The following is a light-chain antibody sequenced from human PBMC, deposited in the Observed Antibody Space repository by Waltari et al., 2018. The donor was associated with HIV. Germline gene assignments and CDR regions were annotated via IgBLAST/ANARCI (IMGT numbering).Light chain of an antibody. Sequence: QSALTQPASVSGSPVQSITISCTGTSSDIGGYKYVSWYQQQPGKAPKLMISEVSNRPSGVSNRFSGSKSGNTASLTISGLQAEDEADYYCSSYTTSSTWVFGGGTKLTVL. V-gene: IGLV2-14*01. CDR1: SSDIGGYKY. J-gene: IGLJ3*02. CDR3: SSYTTSSTWV. CDR2: EVS.